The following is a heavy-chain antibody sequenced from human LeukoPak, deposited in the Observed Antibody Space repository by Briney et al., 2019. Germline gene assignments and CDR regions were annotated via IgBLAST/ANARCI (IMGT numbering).Heavy chain of an antibody. D-gene: IGHD3-10*01. V-gene: IGHV3-7*01. CDR3: ARDRGWQQFDY. J-gene: IGHJ4*01. CDR2: IKQDGSEK. Sequence: GGSLRLSCAASGFTFSSYWMSWVRQAPGKGLEWVANIKQDGSEKYYVDSVRGRFSISRDNAKNSLYLELNSLRAEDTGVYFCARDRGWQQFDYWGQGTLVTVSS. CDR1: GFTFSSYW.